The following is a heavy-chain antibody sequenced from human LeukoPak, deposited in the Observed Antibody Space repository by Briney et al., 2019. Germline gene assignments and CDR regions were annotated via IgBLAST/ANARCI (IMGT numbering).Heavy chain of an antibody. D-gene: IGHD5-24*01. CDR3: AKERGYGYNHIDY. J-gene: IGHJ4*02. CDR1: GFPFSSYA. V-gene: IGHV3-23*01. CDR2: ISGSGGST. Sequence: GWSLRLSCEASGFPFSSYAMNWVRPAPGKGLEWVSTISGSGGSTYYADSVKGRFTISRDKSKNTVYLQMNSLRAEDAAVYYCAKERGYGYNHIDYWGQGTLVTVSS.